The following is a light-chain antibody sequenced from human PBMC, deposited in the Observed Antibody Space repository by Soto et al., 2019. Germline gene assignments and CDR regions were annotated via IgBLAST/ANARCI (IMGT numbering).Light chain of an antibody. Sequence: DIQMTQSPSSLSASVGDIVNITCRASQSISSYLNWYQQKPGKAPKLLIYAASSLQSGVPSRFSGSGSGTDFTLTISSLQPEDFATYYCQQSYSTPWTFGQGTKVDIK. CDR3: QQSYSTPWT. CDR1: QSISSY. J-gene: IGKJ1*01. V-gene: IGKV1-39*01. CDR2: AAS.